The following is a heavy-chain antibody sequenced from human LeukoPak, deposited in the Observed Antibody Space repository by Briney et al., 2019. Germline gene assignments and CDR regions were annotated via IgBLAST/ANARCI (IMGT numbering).Heavy chain of an antibody. D-gene: IGHD3-22*01. Sequence: SETLSLTCTVSGDAITSDKYYWGWIRQPPGKGLEWIGNIHHSGSTYYSPSLKSRVTISVDTSKNQFSLKLSSVTAADTAVYYCARGGHDSSGYYLWYFDYWGQGTLVTVSS. CDR1: GDAITSDKYY. J-gene: IGHJ4*02. CDR2: IHHSGST. CDR3: ARGGHDSSGYYLWYFDY. V-gene: IGHV4-39*01.